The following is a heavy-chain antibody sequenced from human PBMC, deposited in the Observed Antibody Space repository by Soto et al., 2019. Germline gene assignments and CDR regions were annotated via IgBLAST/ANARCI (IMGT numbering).Heavy chain of an antibody. Sequence: GSRVRSGAGSGCTLSDYYISLIRQAPGKGLERVSYISSSSSYTNYADSAKDRFTISRDNAKNSLYLQMNSLRAEDTAVYYCASFAGIAAAGKMPYYYGMDVWGQGTPVTVSS. CDR2: ISSSSSYT. CDR3: ASFAGIAAAGKMPYYYGMDV. CDR1: GCTLSDYY. V-gene: IGHV3-11*06. J-gene: IGHJ6*02. D-gene: IGHD6-13*01.